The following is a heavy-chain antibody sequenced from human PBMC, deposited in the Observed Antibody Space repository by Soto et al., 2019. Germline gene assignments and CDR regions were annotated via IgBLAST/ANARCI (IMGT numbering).Heavy chain of an antibody. CDR3: ASDFGYNWNEGYSFDY. CDR1: GYTFTSYG. CDR2: ISAYNGNT. J-gene: IGHJ4*02. V-gene: IGHV1-18*01. Sequence: QVQLVQSGAEVKKPGASVKVSCKASGYTFTSYGISWVRQAPGQGLEWMGWISAYNGNTNYAQTLQGRVTMTPDTSTSTAYMELRSLISDDTAVYYCASDFGYNWNEGYSFDYWGQGTLVTVSS. D-gene: IGHD1-1*01.